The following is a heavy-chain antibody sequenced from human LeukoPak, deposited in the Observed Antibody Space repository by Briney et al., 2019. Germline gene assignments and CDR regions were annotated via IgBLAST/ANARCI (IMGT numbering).Heavy chain of an antibody. CDR3: ARGNVDTAMVTGYYYYYSMDV. D-gene: IGHD5-18*01. J-gene: IGHJ6*02. Sequence: SETLSLTCTVSGGSISSGSYYWSWIRQPAGKGLEWIGRIYTSGSTNYNPSLKSRVTISVDTSKNQFSLKLSSVTAADTAVYYCARGNVDTAMVTGYYYYYSMDVWGQGTTVTVSS. CDR2: IYTSGST. V-gene: IGHV4-61*02. CDR1: GGSISSGSYY.